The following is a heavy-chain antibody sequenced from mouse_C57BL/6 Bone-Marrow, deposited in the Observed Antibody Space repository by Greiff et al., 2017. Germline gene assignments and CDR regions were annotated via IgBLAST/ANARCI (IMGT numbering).Heavy chain of an antibody. CDR2: IYPRDGST. CDR1: GYTFTSYD. D-gene: IGHD2-5*01. CDR3: ARSGYSNYKAWFAY. Sequence: VQLQESGPELVKPGASVKLSCKASGYTFTSYDINWVKQRPGQGLEWIGWIYPRDGSTKYNEKFKGKATLTVDTSSSTAYMELNSLTSEESAVYFCARSGYSNYKAWFAYWGQGTLVTVSA. J-gene: IGHJ3*01. V-gene: IGHV1-85*01.